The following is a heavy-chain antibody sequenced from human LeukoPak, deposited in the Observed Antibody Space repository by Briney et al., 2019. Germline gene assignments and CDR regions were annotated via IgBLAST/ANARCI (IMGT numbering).Heavy chain of an antibody. Sequence: GESLKISCKGSGYSFTSYWIGWVRQMPGKGLEWMGIIYPGDSDTRYSPSFQGQVTISADKSISTAYLQWSSLKASDTAMYYCARAGPLSPHPYYFDYWGQGTLVTVSS. V-gene: IGHV5-51*01. CDR1: GYSFTSYW. CDR3: ARAGPLSPHPYYFDY. CDR2: IYPGDSDT. J-gene: IGHJ4*02. D-gene: IGHD1-1*01.